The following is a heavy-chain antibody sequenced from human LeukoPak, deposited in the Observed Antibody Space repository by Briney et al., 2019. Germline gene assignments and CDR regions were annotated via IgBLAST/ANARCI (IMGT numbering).Heavy chain of an antibody. CDR3: ARVELELPYYYYYMDV. CDR1: GGSISSYY. D-gene: IGHD1-7*01. V-gene: IGHV4-4*07. CDR2: IYISGST. Sequence: SETLSLTCTVSGGSISSYYWSWIRQPAGKGLEWIGRIYISGSTNCNPSLKSRVTMSVDTSKNQFSLKLSSVTAADTAVYYCARVELELPYYYYYMDVRGKGTTVTVSS. J-gene: IGHJ6*03.